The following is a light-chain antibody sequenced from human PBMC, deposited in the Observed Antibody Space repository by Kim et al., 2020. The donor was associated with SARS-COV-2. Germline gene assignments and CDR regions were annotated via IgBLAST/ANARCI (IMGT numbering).Light chain of an antibody. V-gene: IGKV1D-16*01. Sequence: DIQMTQSPSSLSASIGDRVTLTCRASQGISSWLAWYQQKPEKAPKCLIYAASSLQSGVPSRFSGSGSGTDFTLTIRSLQPEDFATYYSEEYDSYPRTFGQGNRVEIK. CDR3: EEYDSYPRT. CDR2: AAS. J-gene: IGKJ1*01. CDR1: QGISSW.